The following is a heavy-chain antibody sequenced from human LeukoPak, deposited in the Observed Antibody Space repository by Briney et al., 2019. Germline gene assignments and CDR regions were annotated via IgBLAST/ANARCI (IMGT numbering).Heavy chain of an antibody. D-gene: IGHD3-10*01. J-gene: IGHJ6*02. CDR1: GFTFSRYW. V-gene: IGHV3-74*01. CDR3: ARAAHTTYVLGRYYYYAMDI. Sequence: GSLRLSCAASGFTFSRYWMHWVRQAPGKGLVWVSRIKSDGSSTRYADSVKGRFTISRDNAKNTLYLQMNSLRAEDTAVYYCARAAHTTYVLGRYYYYAMDIWGQGTTVTVSS. CDR2: IKSDGSST.